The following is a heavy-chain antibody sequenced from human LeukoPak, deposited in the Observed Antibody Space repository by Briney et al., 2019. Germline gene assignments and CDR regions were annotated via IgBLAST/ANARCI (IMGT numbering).Heavy chain of an antibody. J-gene: IGHJ3*02. Sequence: SETLSLTCTVSGGSIGSNSYYWGWIRQPPGKGLEWIGYIYYSGSTNYNPSLKSRVTISVDTSKNQFSLKLSSVTAADTAVYYCARTRGLTTGAFDIWGQGTMVTVSS. CDR3: ARTRGLTTGAFDI. CDR2: IYYSGST. D-gene: IGHD4-11*01. V-gene: IGHV4-61*05. CDR1: GGSIGSNSYY.